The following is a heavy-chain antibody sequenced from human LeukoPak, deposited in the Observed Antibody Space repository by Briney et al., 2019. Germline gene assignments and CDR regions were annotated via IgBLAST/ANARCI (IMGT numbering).Heavy chain of an antibody. CDR1: GYTFISYA. CDR3: AGTYYYDSSGYYPAFDY. J-gene: IGHJ4*02. D-gene: IGHD3-22*01. Sequence: ASVKVSCKASGYTFISYAIHWVRQAPGQRLEWMGWMNAANGSTKYSQKFQGRVTITRDTSASRAYMELSSLRSEDTAVYYCAGTYYYDSSGYYPAFDYWGQGTLVTVSS. CDR2: MNAANGST. V-gene: IGHV1-3*01.